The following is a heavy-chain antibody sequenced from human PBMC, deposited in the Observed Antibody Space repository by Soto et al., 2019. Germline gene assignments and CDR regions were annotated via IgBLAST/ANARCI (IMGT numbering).Heavy chain of an antibody. J-gene: IGHJ4*02. CDR1: GVSLTTTSW. D-gene: IGHD3-16*01. Sequence: QVQLQESGPGLVRPSETLSLTCTVSGVSLTTTSWWTWVRQPPGKGLEWIGEIHHSGSPNYSSSLKNRVIISIDKSKNQFSLRLTSVTAADTAIYYCARVTFGGGIIPFDLWGQGTLVTVSS. CDR3: ARVTFGGGIIPFDL. CDR2: IHHSGSP. V-gene: IGHV4-4*02.